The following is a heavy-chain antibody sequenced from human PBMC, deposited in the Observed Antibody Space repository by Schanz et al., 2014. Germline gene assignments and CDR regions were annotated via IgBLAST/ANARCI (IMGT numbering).Heavy chain of an antibody. D-gene: IGHD6-13*01. Sequence: EVQLVESGGGLVKPGGSLRLSCAASTFTFDHYAMTWVRQAPGKGLEWVANIKHDGSVKDYVDSVEGRFTISRDNAKRSLFRQMNSLRVEGTAVYFCVSQTGSPNYWGQGTLVTVSS. V-gene: IGHV3-7*01. J-gene: IGHJ4*02. CDR3: VSQTGSPNY. CDR1: TFTFDHYA. CDR2: IKHDGSVK.